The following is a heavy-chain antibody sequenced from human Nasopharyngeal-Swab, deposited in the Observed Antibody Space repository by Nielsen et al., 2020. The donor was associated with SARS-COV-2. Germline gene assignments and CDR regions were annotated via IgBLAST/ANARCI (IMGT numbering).Heavy chain of an antibody. CDR1: GGSISSRDNY. CDR2: IFYSGTT. D-gene: IGHD3-10*01. CDR3: ASTPGDEYYYYYYMDV. J-gene: IGHJ6*03. V-gene: IGHV4-31*03. Sequence: SETLSLTCTVSGGSISSRDNYWSWVRQHPGKGLEWIGYIFYSGTTNYNPSLKSRVTISVDTSKNQFSLKLSSVTAADTAVYYCASTPGDEYYYYYYMDVWGKGTTVTVSS.